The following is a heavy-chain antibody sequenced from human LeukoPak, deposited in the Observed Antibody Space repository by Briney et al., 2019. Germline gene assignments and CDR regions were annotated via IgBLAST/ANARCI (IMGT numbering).Heavy chain of an antibody. CDR2: IYSGGST. J-gene: IGHJ4*02. CDR1: GFTVSSNY. Sequence: GGSLRLSCAASGFTVSSNYMSWVRQAPGKGLEWVSVIYSGGSTDYADSVKGRFTISRDNSKNTLYLQMNSLRAEDTAIYYCSKGQGEGSSWQALDSWGQGTLVTVSS. D-gene: IGHD6-13*01. V-gene: IGHV3-53*01. CDR3: SKGQGEGSSWQALDS.